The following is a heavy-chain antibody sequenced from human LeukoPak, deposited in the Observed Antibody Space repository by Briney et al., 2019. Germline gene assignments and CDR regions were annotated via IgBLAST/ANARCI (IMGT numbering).Heavy chain of an antibody. J-gene: IGHJ4*02. CDR1: GFTFDDYD. Sequence: GGSLTLSCAASGFTFDDYDMSWVRQAPGKGLEWVSDINWNGGSTGYADSVKGRFTISRDNAKNSLYLQMNSLRAEDTALYDCAGGGAWYWGQGNLVTVSS. CDR2: INWNGGST. CDR3: AGGGAWY. V-gene: IGHV3-20*01.